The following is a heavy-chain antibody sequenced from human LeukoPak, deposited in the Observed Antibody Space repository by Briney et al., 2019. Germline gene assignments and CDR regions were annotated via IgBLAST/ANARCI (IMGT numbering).Heavy chain of an antibody. CDR3: ARDINWNYGWFDY. CDR1: GFTLSSYG. Sequence: PGGSLRLSCAASGFTLSSYGMHWVRQAPGKGLEWGAVIWYDGSNKYYADSVKGRFTISRDNSKNTLYLQMNSLRAEDTAVYYCARDINWNYGWFDYWGQGTLVTVSS. V-gene: IGHV3-33*01. D-gene: IGHD1-7*01. CDR2: IWYDGSNK. J-gene: IGHJ4*02.